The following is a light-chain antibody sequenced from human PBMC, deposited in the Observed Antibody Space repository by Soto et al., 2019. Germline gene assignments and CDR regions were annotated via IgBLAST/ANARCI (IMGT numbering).Light chain of an antibody. Sequence: DMQMTQSPSTLSASVRDRVTITCRASQSISSWLAWYQQKPGKAPKLLIYKASSLESGVPSRFSGSGSGTEFTLTISSLQPDDFATYYCQQYNSYPWTFSQGTKVEIK. CDR2: KAS. V-gene: IGKV1-5*03. CDR1: QSISSW. CDR3: QQYNSYPWT. J-gene: IGKJ1*01.